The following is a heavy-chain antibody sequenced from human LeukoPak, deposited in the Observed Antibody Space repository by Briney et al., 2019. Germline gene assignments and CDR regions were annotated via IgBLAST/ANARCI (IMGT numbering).Heavy chain of an antibody. D-gene: IGHD3-3*01. CDR3: ARDFFWSGYYVDY. CDR2: IKQDGSEK. Sequence: GGSLRLSCAASGFTFSSYWMSWVRQAPGKGLEWVANIKQDGSEKYYVDSVKGRFTISRDNAKNSLFLQMNSLRGEDTAVYYCARDFFWSGYYVDYWGQGTLVTVSS. CDR1: GFTFSSYW. V-gene: IGHV3-7*01. J-gene: IGHJ4*02.